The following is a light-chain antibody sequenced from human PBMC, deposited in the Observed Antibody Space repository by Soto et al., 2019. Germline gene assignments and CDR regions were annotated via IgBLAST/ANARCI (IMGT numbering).Light chain of an antibody. Sequence: QLVLTQPPSVSEAPGQRVTISCTGSSSNIGAGYEAHWYQQVPGTAPKLLIYENNNRPSGVPDRFSGSKSGTSASLAITGLQAEDEAEYYCQSYESSLSGYVFGTGTKLTVL. CDR1: SSNIGAGYE. CDR3: QSYESSLSGYV. CDR2: ENN. J-gene: IGLJ1*01. V-gene: IGLV1-40*01.